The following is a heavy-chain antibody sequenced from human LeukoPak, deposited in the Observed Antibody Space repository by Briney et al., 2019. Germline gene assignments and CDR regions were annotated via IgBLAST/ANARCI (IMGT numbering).Heavy chain of an antibody. CDR3: ASERIAVAERYAFDF. CDR2: ISYDGSNK. D-gene: IGHD6-19*01. Sequence: PGGSLRLSCAASGFTFSSYAMHWVRQAPGKGLEWVAVISYDGSNKYYADSVKGRFTISRDNSKNTLYLQMNSLRAEDTAVYYCASERIAVAERYAFDFWGQGTMVTVSS. V-gene: IGHV3-30-3*01. CDR1: GFTFSSYA. J-gene: IGHJ3*01.